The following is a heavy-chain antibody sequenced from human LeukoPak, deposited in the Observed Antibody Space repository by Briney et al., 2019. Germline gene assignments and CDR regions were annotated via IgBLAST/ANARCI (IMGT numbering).Heavy chain of an antibody. CDR2: IIPIFGTA. CDR1: GGTFSSYA. J-gene: IGHJ4*02. V-gene: IGHV1-69*05. CDR3: ATSLKLSSWPPAYYFDY. Sequence: SVKVSCKASGGTFSSYAISWVRQAPGQGLEWMGRIIPIFGTANYAQKLQGRVTITTDESTSTAYMELSSLRSEDTAVYYCATSLKLSSWPPAYYFDYWGQGTLVTVSS. D-gene: IGHD6-13*01.